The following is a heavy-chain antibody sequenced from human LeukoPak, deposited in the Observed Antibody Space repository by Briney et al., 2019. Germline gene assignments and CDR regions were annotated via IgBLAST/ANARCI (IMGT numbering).Heavy chain of an antibody. CDR2: ISVYNGDT. V-gene: IGHV1-18*01. CDR1: GYSFSTFG. D-gene: IGHD3-10*01. CDR3: ARDGGLYYGSGTFVGV. Sequence: GASVKVSCKPLGYSFSTFGISWVRQAPGQGLEWMGWISVYNGDTKYAQNFQGRVTMSTDTSTSTAYMELRSLRFDDTAVYYCARDGGLYYGSGTFVGVWGQGTLVTVSS. J-gene: IGHJ4*02.